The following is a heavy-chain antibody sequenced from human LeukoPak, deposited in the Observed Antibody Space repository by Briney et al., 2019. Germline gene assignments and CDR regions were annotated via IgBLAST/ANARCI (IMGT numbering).Heavy chain of an antibody. CDR1: GGSISSYY. J-gene: IGHJ4*02. CDR3: ASQPWLVRIDH. Sequence: PSETLSLTCTVSGGSISSYYWSWIRQPPGKGLEWIGYICNSGNCDTGSTNYNPSLKSRVTISVDTSKNQFSLKLSSVTAADTAVYFCASQPWLVRIDHWGQGSLVTVSS. CDR2: ICNSGNCDTGST. D-gene: IGHD6-19*01. V-gene: IGHV4-59*08.